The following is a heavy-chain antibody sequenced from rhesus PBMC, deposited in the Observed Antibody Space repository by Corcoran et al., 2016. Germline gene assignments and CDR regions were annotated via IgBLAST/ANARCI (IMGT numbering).Heavy chain of an antibody. CDR1: GFTFSNYW. CDR3: TSPLYYNFWTGYYTGDY. V-gene: IGHV3S11*01. D-gene: IGHD3-3*01. Sequence: EVQLVESGGGLVQPGGSLRLSCAASGFTFSNYWMSWVRQAPGKGLAWVGFIKNKADGGTGAYAESVKGRFTISRDDSKNTLYLQMNSLKTEDTAVYYCTSPLYYNFWTGYYTGDYWGQGVLVTVSS. J-gene: IGHJ4*01. CDR2: IKNKADGGTG.